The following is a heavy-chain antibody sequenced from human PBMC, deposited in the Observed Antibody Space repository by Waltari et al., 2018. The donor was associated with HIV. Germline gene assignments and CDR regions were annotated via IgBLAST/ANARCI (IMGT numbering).Heavy chain of an antibody. D-gene: IGHD6-19*01. CDR3: ARDRTAVATSAPRGFDP. J-gene: IGHJ5*02. V-gene: IGHV3-48*02. Sequence: EVQLVESGGGLVQPGGSLRLSCAASGFTFSSYSMNWVRQAPGKGVELVSYISSSSSTIYYADSVKGRFTISRDNAKNSLYLQMNSLRDEDTAVYYCARDRTAVATSAPRGFDPWGQGTLVTVSS. CDR2: ISSSSSTI. CDR1: GFTFSSYS.